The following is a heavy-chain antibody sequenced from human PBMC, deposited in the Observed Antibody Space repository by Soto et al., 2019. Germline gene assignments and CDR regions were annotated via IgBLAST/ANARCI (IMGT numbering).Heavy chain of an antibody. J-gene: IGHJ5*02. D-gene: IGHD3-22*01. CDR3: AKNDYDSSGYYPLRLLSWFDP. Sequence: GGSLRLSCAASGFTFSSYAMSWVRQAPGKGLEWVSAISGSGGSTYYADSVKGRFTISRDNSKNTLYLQMNSPRAEDTAVYYCAKNDYDSSGYYPLRLLSWFDPWGQGTLVTVSS. CDR2: ISGSGGST. V-gene: IGHV3-23*01. CDR1: GFTFSSYA.